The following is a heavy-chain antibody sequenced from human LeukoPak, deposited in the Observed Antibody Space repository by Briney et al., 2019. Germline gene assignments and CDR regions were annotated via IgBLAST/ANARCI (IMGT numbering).Heavy chain of an antibody. CDR2: TYYRSKWYN. V-gene: IGHV6-1*01. D-gene: IGHD4-23*01. Sequence: SQTLSLTCAISGDNVSSNSGAWNWIRQSPSRGLEWLGRTYYRSKWYNDYAVSVKSRITINPDTSKNQFSLQLNSVTPEDTAVYYCARVGDYGGNSGYFDYWGQGTLVTVSS. CDR3: ARVGDYGGNSGYFDY. J-gene: IGHJ4*02. CDR1: GDNVSSNSGA.